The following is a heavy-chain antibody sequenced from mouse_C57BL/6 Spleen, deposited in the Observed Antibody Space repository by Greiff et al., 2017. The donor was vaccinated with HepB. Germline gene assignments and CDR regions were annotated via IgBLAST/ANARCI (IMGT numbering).Heavy chain of an antibody. V-gene: IGHV5-17*01. Sequence: EVKVVESGGGLVKPGGSLKLSCAASGFTFSDYGMHWVRQAPEKALEWVAYISSGSSTIYYADTVKGRFTISRDNAKNTLFLQMTSLRSEDTAMYYCARPGDYYGSSYWYFDVWGTGTTVTVSS. CDR2: ISSGSSTI. D-gene: IGHD1-1*01. J-gene: IGHJ1*03. CDR3: ARPGDYYGSSYWYFDV. CDR1: GFTFSDYG.